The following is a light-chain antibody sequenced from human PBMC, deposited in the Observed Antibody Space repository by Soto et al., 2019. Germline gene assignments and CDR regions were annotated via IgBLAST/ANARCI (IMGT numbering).Light chain of an antibody. J-gene: IGLJ1*01. CDR1: SSDVGGYNY. Sequence: QSALTQPASVSGSPGQSITISCTGTSSDVGGYNYVSWYQQHPGKAPKLMIFDVNNRPSGISNRFSGSKSGNTASLTISGLQAADEADYYCNSYTTSNSYVFRTGTKVTVL. CDR2: DVN. V-gene: IGLV2-14*01. CDR3: NSYTTSNSYV.